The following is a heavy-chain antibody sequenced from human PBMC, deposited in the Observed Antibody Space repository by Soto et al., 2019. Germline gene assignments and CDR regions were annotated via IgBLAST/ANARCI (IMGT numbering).Heavy chain of an antibody. Sequence: QVQLQQWGAGLLKPSETLSLTCAVYGGSFSGYYWSWIRQPPGKGLEWIGEINHSGSTNYNPSLTSRVTISVDTSKNQFSLKLSSVTAADTAVYYCARGRDYGVKGGWFDPWGQGTLVTVSS. CDR3: ARGRDYGVKGGWFDP. V-gene: IGHV4-34*01. J-gene: IGHJ5*02. CDR1: GGSFSGYY. D-gene: IGHD4-17*01. CDR2: INHSGST.